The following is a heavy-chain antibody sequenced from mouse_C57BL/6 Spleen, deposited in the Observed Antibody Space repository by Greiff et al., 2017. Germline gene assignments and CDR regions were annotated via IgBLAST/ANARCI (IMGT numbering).Heavy chain of an antibody. J-gene: IGHJ2*01. V-gene: IGHV1-50*01. CDR2: IDPSDSYT. D-gene: IGHD1-1*01. Sequence: VQLQQPGAELVKPGASVKLSCKASGYTFTSYWMQWVKQRPGQGLEWIGEIDPSDSYTNYNQKFKGKATMTVDTSSSTAYMQLSSLTSEDSAVYYCARRYGSSSDYWGQGTTRTVSS. CDR1: GYTFTSYW. CDR3: ARRYGSSSDY.